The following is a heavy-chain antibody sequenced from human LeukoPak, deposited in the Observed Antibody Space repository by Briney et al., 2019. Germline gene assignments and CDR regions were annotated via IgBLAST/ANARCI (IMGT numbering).Heavy chain of an antibody. Sequence: GGSLRLSCAASGFTFSSYAMSWVRQAPGKGLEWVSAISGSGGSTYYADSVKGRFTISRDNSKNTLYLQMNSLRAEDTAVYYCAADPLSSDDAFDIWGQGTMVTVSS. CDR2: ISGSGGST. V-gene: IGHV3-23*01. J-gene: IGHJ3*02. CDR3: AADPLSSDDAFDI. CDR1: GFTFSSYA.